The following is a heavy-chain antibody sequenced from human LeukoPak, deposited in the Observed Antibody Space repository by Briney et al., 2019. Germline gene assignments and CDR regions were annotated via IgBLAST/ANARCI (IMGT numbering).Heavy chain of an antibody. CDR3: ALLSGSYYRRAAFDI. J-gene: IGHJ3*02. V-gene: IGHV1-18*01. D-gene: IGHD1-26*01. CDR2: ISAYNGNT. Sequence: ASVKVSCKASGYTFTSYGISWVRQAPGQGLEWMGWISAYNGNTNYAQKLQGRVTMTTDTSTSTAYMELRSLRSDDTAVYYCALLSGSYYRRAAFDIWGQGTMVTASS. CDR1: GYTFTSYG.